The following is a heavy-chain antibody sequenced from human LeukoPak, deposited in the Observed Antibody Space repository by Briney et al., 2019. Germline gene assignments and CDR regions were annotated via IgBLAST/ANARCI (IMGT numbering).Heavy chain of an antibody. CDR3: GKDGDYDRTTPRGAIGY. CDR1: GFTSSSYG. CDR2: IWYDGRNE. V-gene: IGHV3-33*03. Sequence: PGKSLRLSCVASGFTSSSYGMHWVRQAPGKGLEWGARIWYDGRNEYYTDSVKVRFTIPRDDSKNSLYLQMNSLRVEDTGVYYCGKDGDYDRTTPRGAIGYWGQGTLVTVSS. J-gene: IGHJ4*02. D-gene: IGHD4-17*01.